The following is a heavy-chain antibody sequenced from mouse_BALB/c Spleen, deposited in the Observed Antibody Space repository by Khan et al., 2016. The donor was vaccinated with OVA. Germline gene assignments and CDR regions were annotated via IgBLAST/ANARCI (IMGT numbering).Heavy chain of an antibody. CDR3: ARREKYGYDPSWFAY. CDR1: GYTFTSYW. J-gene: IGHJ3*01. CDR2: IDPSDSET. D-gene: IGHD2-2*01. V-gene: IGHV1-61*01. Sequence: QVQLQQPGAELVRPGASVKLSCKASGYTFTSYWMNWVKQRPGHGLEWIGRIDPSDSETHYNQMFKDKATLPADKSSSTAYIQLSSLTSEDSAVYYCARREKYGYDPSWFAYWGQGTLVTVSA.